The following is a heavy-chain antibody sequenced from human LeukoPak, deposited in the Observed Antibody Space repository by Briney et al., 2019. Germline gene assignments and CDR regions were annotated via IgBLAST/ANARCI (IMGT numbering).Heavy chain of an antibody. D-gene: IGHD2-2*01. CDR2: IYWGDDR. Sequence: ESGPTLVNPTQTLTLTCTFSGFSLTTTGVGVGWIRQPPGKALEWLALIYWGDDRRYSPSLKSRLTITKDASNNHVVLTLTNMDPVDTATYYCALVVVVPATRLSYYFDFWGQGTLVTVSS. CDR3: ALVVVVPATRLSYYFDF. CDR1: GFSLTTTGVG. V-gene: IGHV2-5*02. J-gene: IGHJ4*02.